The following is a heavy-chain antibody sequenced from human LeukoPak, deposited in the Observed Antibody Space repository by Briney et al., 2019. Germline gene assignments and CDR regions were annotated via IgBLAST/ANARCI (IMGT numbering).Heavy chain of an antibody. CDR2: ISAYNGNT. D-gene: IGHD5-18*01. CDR3: ARGRQLWLTYGMDV. Sequence: ASVKVSCKASGYTFTSYGISWARQAPVQGLEWMGWISAYNGNTNYAQKLQGRVTMTTDTSTSTAYMELRSLRSDDTAVYYCARGRQLWLTYGMDVWGQGTTVTVSS. V-gene: IGHV1-18*01. J-gene: IGHJ6*02. CDR1: GYTFTSYG.